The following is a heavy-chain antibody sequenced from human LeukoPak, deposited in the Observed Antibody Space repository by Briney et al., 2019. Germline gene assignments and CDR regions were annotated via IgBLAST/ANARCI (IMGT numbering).Heavy chain of an antibody. CDR1: GGTFSSYA. D-gene: IGHD1-14*01. Sequence: GASVKVSCKASGGTFSSYAISWVRQAPGQGLEWMGGIIPIFGTVNYAQKFQGRVTITADESTSTAYMELSSLRSEDTAVYYCARERGLKTEYRSNWFDPWGQGTLVTVSS. J-gene: IGHJ5*02. CDR2: IIPIFGTV. V-gene: IGHV1-69*13. CDR3: ARERGLKTEYRSNWFDP.